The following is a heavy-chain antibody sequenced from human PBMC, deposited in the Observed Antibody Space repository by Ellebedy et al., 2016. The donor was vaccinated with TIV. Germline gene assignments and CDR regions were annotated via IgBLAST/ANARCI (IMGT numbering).Heavy chain of an antibody. CDR1: GYSFTSYW. D-gene: IGHD6-19*01. Sequence: KVSXXGSGYSFTSYWIGWVRQMPGKGLEWMGRIDPSDSYTNYSPSFQGHVTISADKSISTAYLQWSSLKASDTAMYYCASPLVAGIYYYGMDVWGQGTTVTVSS. CDR3: ASPLVAGIYYYGMDV. CDR2: IDPSDSYT. V-gene: IGHV5-10-1*01. J-gene: IGHJ6*02.